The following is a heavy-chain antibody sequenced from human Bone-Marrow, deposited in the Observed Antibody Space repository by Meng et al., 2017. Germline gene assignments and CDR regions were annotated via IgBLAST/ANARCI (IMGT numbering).Heavy chain of an antibody. J-gene: IGHJ4*02. V-gene: IGHV4-61*01. CDR2: IYYSGTT. Sequence: QVQLQDSGPGLVMPLETLSLTCTVSGGSVNSGSYAWSWIRQPPGKGLEWIGNIYYSGTTNYNPSLKSRVTISIDASKNQFSLMLSSLTAADTAVYYCARGQYYWGQGTLVTVSS. CDR3: ARGQYY. CDR1: GGSVNSGSYA.